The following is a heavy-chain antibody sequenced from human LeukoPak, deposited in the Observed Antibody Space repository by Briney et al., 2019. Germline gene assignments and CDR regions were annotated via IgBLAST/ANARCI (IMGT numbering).Heavy chain of an antibody. CDR1: GFTFSDSA. Sequence: GGSLRLSCAASGFTFSDSAMTCVRQAPGKGLDWVSLISFSGANSYYADSVKGRFTISRDNSKDTLYLQMDSLRVEDTAVYYCAKASIKMVRGLCLDYWGRGTLVTVSS. V-gene: IGHV3-23*01. CDR3: AKASIKMVRGLCLDY. CDR2: ISFSGANS. J-gene: IGHJ4*02. D-gene: IGHD3-10*01.